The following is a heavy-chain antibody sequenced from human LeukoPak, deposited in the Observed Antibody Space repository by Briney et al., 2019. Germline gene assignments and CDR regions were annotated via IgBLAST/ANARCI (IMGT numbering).Heavy chain of an antibody. D-gene: IGHD4-23*01. Sequence: GGSLRLSCAASGFTFSSYAMSWVRQAPEKGLEWVSAISGSGGSTYYADCVKGRFTISRDNSKNTLYLQMNSLRAEDTAVYYCAKARLRWDYFDYWGQGTLVTVSS. CDR1: GFTFSSYA. J-gene: IGHJ4*02. V-gene: IGHV3-23*01. CDR3: AKARLRWDYFDY. CDR2: ISGSGGST.